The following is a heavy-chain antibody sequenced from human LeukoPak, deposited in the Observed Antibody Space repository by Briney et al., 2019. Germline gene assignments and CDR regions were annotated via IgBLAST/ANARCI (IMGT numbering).Heavy chain of an antibody. J-gene: IGHJ1*01. CDR3: ARDLPFEGVLEWLLEY. Sequence: ASVTVSCKASGYTFTSFGITWVRQAPGQGLEWIGWISNFDAKTNYAQKFDGRVTMTTDSSTSTAYLELIRLKSDDTAVYYCARDLPFEGVLEWLLEYWGQGTLVTVSS. CDR1: GYTFTSFG. CDR2: ISNFDAKT. V-gene: IGHV1-18*04. D-gene: IGHD3-3*01.